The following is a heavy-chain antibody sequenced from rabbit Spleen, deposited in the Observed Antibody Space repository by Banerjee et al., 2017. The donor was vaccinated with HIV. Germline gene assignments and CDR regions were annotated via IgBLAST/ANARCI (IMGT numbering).Heavy chain of an antibody. Sequence: QSLEESGGGLVKPGASLTLTCKASGFSLNDKDVMCWVRQAPGKGLEWIACIYAGSSDTAYYASWAKGRFTISKTSSTTVTLQLNSLTAADTATYFCARDTGTSFSSYGMDLWGQGTLVTVS. J-gene: IGHJ6*01. CDR2: IYAGSSDTA. CDR1: GFSLNDKDV. V-gene: IGHV1S40*01. CDR3: ARDTGTSFSSYGMDL. D-gene: IGHD7-1*01.